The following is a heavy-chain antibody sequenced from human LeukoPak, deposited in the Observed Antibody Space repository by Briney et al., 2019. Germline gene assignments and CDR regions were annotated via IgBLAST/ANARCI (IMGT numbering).Heavy chain of an antibody. CDR2: ISGSGGST. J-gene: IGHJ4*02. CDR3: AKHHSGLYQLHHVDY. D-gene: IGHD2-2*01. V-gene: IGHV3-23*01. CDR1: GFTFSSYA. Sequence: GGSLRLSCAASGFTFSSYAMSGGRQAPGKGLWWVSAISGSGGSTYYADSVKVPFSISRDNSKITLYLQRNSLRAEDTAVYYCAKHHSGLYQLHHVDYWGQGTLVTVSS.